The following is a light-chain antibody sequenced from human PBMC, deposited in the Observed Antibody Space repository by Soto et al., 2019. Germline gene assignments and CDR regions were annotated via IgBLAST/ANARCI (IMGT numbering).Light chain of an antibody. V-gene: IGLV1-44*01. J-gene: IGLJ1*01. CDR3: AAWDDSLSGPV. CDR2: RSY. CDR1: SSHMGTNT. Sequence: SGLTPPPPASGAPRQSVTLSFSGGSSHMGTNTVSWYQHLPGTAPKLLIFRSYQRPSGVPDRFSGSKSGTSASLAISGLQSEDEADYYCAAWDDSLSGPVFGTGTKVTVL.